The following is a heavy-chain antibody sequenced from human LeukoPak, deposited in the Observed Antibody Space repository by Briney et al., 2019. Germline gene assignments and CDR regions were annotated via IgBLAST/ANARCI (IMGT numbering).Heavy chain of an antibody. D-gene: IGHD2/OR15-2a*01. V-gene: IGHV2-5*02. CDR1: GWSGRTHGAG. CDR3: VHAFLPNSSGCHS. CDR2: IYWDEGK. J-gene: IGHJ4*02. Sequence: SGPTLVNPTQTLTLTWNFSGWSGRTHGAGVGWIRQPQGKALEWLSLIYWDEGKSYSPALERRRNITKETSKTHVVLTMTNTDPVDTATYYCVHAFLPNSSGCHSWGQGTLVTVSS.